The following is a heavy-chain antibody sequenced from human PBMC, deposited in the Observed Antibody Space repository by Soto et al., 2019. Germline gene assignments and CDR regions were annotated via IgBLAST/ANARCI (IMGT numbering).Heavy chain of an antibody. J-gene: IGHJ6*02. CDR2: IYYSGST. V-gene: IGHV4-59*01. D-gene: IGHD3-10*01. CDR1: GGSISSYY. Sequence: SETLSLTCTVSGGSISSYYWSWIRQPPGKGLEWIGYIYYSGSTNYNPSLKSRVTISVDTSKNQFSLKLSSVTAADTAVYYCARDKADYGLGGMDAWGQGTTVTVSS. CDR3: ARDKADYGLGGMDA.